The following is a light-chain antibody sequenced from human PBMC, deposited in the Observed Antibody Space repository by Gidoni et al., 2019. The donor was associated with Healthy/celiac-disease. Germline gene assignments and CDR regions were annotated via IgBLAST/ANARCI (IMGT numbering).Light chain of an antibody. CDR2: DAS. CDR3: QQRSNWPPEFT. CDR1: QSVSSY. J-gene: IGKJ2*01. V-gene: IGKV3-11*01. Sequence: DIVLPQSLAPLSLSPGERATLSCRASQSVSSYLAWYQQKPGQAPRLLIYDASNRATGIPARFSGSGSGTDFTLTISSLEPEDFAVYYCQQRSNWPPEFTFGQGTNLEIK.